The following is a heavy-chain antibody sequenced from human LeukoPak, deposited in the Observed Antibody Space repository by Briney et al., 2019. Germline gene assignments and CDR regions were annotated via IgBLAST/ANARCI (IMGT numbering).Heavy chain of an antibody. V-gene: IGHV1-18*01. J-gene: IGHJ4*02. Sequence: ASVKASCKASGYTFTSYGINWVRQAPGQGLEWMGWISAYNGNTNYAQKLQGRVTMTTDTSTSTAYMELRSLRSDDTAVYYCARDLQSSSGYYYVVGYWGQGTLVTVSS. CDR1: GYTFTSYG. CDR3: ARDLQSSSGYYYVVGY. CDR2: ISAYNGNT. D-gene: IGHD3-22*01.